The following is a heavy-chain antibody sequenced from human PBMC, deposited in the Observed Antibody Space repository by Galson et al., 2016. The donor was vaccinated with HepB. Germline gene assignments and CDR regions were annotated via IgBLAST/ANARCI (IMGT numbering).Heavy chain of an antibody. CDR1: GFTFSSSA. V-gene: IGHV3-33*01. D-gene: IGHD6-13*01. CDR3: ARVGAVGMGNAFDP. J-gene: IGHJ5*02. CDR2: IWFDGSKK. Sequence: SLRLSCAASGFTFSSSAMHWVRQAPGKGLEWVAVIWFDGSKKYYADSVKGRFTISRDNSKNIPYLQMSSLRAEDTAVYYCARVGAVGMGNAFDPWGQGTLVTVSS.